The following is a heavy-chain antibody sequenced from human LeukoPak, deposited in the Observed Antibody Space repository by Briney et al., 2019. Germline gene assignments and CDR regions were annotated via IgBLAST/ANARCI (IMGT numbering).Heavy chain of an antibody. D-gene: IGHD3-22*01. CDR1: GFTFSDYY. CDR3: AGGSTYYYDSKGRTRRRETAFDI. J-gene: IGHJ3*02. CDR2: ISSSGSTI. V-gene: IGHV3-11*04. Sequence: GGSLRLSCAASGFTFSDYYMSWIRQAPGKGLEWVSYISSSGSTIYYADSVKGRLTISRDNAKNSLYLQMNRLRAEDTAVYYCAGGSTYYYDSKGRTRRRETAFDIWGQGTMVTVSS.